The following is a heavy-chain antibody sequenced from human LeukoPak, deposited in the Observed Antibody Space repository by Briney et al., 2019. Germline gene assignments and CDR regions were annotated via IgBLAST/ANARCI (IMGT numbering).Heavy chain of an antibody. J-gene: IGHJ5*02. CDR3: ARVSIVVVAATWALRQNWFDP. Sequence: ASVKVSCKASGYTFTGYYMHWVRQAPGQGLEWMGWINPNSGGTNYAQKFQGRVTMTRDTSISTAYMELSRLRSDDTAVYYCARVSIVVVAATWALRQNWFDPWGQGTLVTVSS. CDR2: INPNSGGT. D-gene: IGHD2-15*01. CDR1: GYTFTGYY. V-gene: IGHV1-2*02.